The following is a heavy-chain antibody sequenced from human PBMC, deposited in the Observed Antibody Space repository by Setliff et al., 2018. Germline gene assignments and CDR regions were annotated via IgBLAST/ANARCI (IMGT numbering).Heavy chain of an antibody. CDR2: IYYSGST. CDR1: GGSISSSSYY. D-gene: IGHD3-22*01. V-gene: IGHV4-39*01. J-gene: IGHJ5*02. CDR3: ARLGSARYDSSGYYPDNWFDP. Sequence: SETLSLTCTVSGGSISSSSYYWGWIRQPPGKGLEWIGSIYYSGSTYYNPSLKSRVTISVDPSKNQFSLKLSSVTAADTAVYYCARLGSARYDSSGYYPDNWFDPWGQGTLVTVSS.